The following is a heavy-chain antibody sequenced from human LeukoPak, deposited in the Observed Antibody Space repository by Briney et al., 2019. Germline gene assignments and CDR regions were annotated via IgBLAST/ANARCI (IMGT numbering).Heavy chain of an antibody. CDR2: INSDGSST. CDR1: GFTFSSYW. J-gene: IGHJ5*02. D-gene: IGHD3-22*01. V-gene: IGHV3-74*01. CDR3: AREPLIYYYDSSGTFDP. Sequence: GGSLRLSCAASGFTFSSYWMHWVRQAPGKGLVWVSRINSDGSSTSYADSVKGRFTISRDNAKNTLYLQMNSLRAEDTAVYYCAREPLIYYYDSSGTFDPWGQGNLVTVSS.